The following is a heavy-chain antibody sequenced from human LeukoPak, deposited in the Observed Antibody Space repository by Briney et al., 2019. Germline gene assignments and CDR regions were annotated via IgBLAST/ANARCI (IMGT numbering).Heavy chain of an antibody. J-gene: IGHJ4*02. V-gene: IGHV4-30-2*01. Sequence: SETLSLTCAVSGRSISSGGYSWRWIRQPPGKGLECIGYIYHSGSTYYHPSLKSRVTISVDRSKNQFSLKLSSVTAADTAVYYCARDNIAAAGPRGLDYWGQGTLVTVSS. D-gene: IGHD6-13*01. CDR2: IYHSGST. CDR3: ARDNIAAAGPRGLDY. CDR1: GRSISSGGYS.